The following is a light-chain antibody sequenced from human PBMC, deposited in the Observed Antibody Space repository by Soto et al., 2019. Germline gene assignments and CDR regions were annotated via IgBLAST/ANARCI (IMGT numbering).Light chain of an antibody. Sequence: EIVLTQSPATLSLSPGERANLSCRASQSIANYLAWYQQRPGQAPRLLIYDASNRATDIPARFSGSGSGTDFTLTISRLEPEDFAVYYCQQYGASPLTFGGGNKGDIK. J-gene: IGKJ4*01. V-gene: IGKV3-11*01. CDR3: QQYGASPLT. CDR2: DAS. CDR1: QSIANY.